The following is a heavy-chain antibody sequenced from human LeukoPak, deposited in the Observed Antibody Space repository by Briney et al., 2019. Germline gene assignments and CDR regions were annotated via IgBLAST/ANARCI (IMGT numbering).Heavy chain of an antibody. CDR3: ARGPAYYYGSGSYDPTLDY. CDR1: GGSFSGYY. D-gene: IGHD3-10*01. CDR2: INHSGST. Sequence: SATLSLTCAVYGGSFSGYYWSWIRQPPGKGLEGIGEINHSGSTNYNPSLKSRVTISVDTSKNQFSLKLSSVTAADTAVYYCARGPAYYYGSGSYDPTLDYWGQGTLVTVSS. J-gene: IGHJ4*02. V-gene: IGHV4-34*01.